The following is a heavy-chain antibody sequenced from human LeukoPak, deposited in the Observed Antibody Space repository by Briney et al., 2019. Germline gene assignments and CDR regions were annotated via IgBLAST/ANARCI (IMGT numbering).Heavy chain of an antibody. Sequence: SETLSLTCTVSGGSLSSGNYYWSWIRQPAGKGLEWIGRIYTSGSTNYNPSLKSRVAISVDTSKNQFSLKLSSVTAADTAVYYCARDCGGNCYFDYWGQGTLVTVSS. D-gene: IGHD2-21*02. CDR2: IYTSGST. J-gene: IGHJ4*02. CDR1: GGSLSSGNYY. CDR3: ARDCGGNCYFDY. V-gene: IGHV4-61*02.